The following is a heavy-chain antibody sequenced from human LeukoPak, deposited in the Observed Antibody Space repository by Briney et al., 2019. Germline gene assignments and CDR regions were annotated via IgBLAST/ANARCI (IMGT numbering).Heavy chain of an antibody. CDR2: ISYDGSNK. D-gene: IGHD1-26*01. J-gene: IGHJ3*02. V-gene: IGHV3-30-3*01. CDR3: ARGLGGSYEWAAFDI. Sequence: GGSLRLSCAASGFTFSSYAMHWVRQAPGKGLEWVAVISYDGSNKYYADSVKGRFTISRDYSKNTLYLQMNSLRAEDTAVYYCARGLGGSYEWAAFDIWGQGTMVTVSS. CDR1: GFTFSSYA.